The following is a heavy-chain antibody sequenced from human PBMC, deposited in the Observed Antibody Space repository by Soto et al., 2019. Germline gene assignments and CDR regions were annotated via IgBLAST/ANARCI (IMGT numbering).Heavy chain of an antibody. J-gene: IGHJ5*02. CDR2: ISGGGGVST. CDR3: AKDAISMVREVNNWFDP. D-gene: IGHD3-10*01. CDR1: GFTFSSYA. Sequence: EVQLLESGGGLVQPGGSLTLSCAASGFTFSSYAMTWVRQAPGKGLEWVSGISGGGGVSTYYADSVKGRFTISRDNSMNTLYLQMNRLRAEDTAVYYCAKDAISMVREVNNWFDPWGQGTLVTVSS. V-gene: IGHV3-23*01.